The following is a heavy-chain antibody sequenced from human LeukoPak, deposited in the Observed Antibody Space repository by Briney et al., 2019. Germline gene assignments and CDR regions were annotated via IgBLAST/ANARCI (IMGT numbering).Heavy chain of an antibody. V-gene: IGHV3-21*01. CDR2: ISSSSSYI. CDR1: GFTFSSYS. Sequence: GGSLRLSCAASGFTFSSYSMNWVRQAPGKGLEWVSSISSSSSYIYYADSVKGRFTISRDNAKNSLYLQMNSLRAEDTAAYYCARDYPGYYGMDVWGQGTTVTVSS. J-gene: IGHJ6*02. CDR3: ARDYPGYYGMDV.